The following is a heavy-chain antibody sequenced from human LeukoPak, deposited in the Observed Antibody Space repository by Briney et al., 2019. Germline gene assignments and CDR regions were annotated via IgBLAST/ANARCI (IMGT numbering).Heavy chain of an antibody. Sequence: GGSLRLSCAASGFTFSDYYMSWIRQAPGKGLEWVSAISGSGGSTYYADSVKGRFTISRDNSKNTLYLQMNSLRAEDTAVYYCAKDRTPYTTDTDAFDIWGQGTMVTVSS. CDR1: GFTFSDYY. V-gene: IGHV3-23*01. D-gene: IGHD1-1*01. CDR3: AKDRTPYTTDTDAFDI. J-gene: IGHJ3*02. CDR2: ISGSGGST.